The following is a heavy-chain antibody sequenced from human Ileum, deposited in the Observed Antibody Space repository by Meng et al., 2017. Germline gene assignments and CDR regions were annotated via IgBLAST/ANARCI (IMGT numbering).Heavy chain of an antibody. CDR2: IFQSGRT. D-gene: IGHD3-22*01. CDR1: GTW. J-gene: IGHJ4*02. Sequence: QVQLQESGPRLVKPSGTLPLTCAVSGTWWSWVRQPPGKGLEWIGEIFQSGRTNYNPSLKSRVTISIDKSKSQISLQLSAVTAADTAVYSCATSNDRDVYYLGYWGQGTLVTVSS. V-gene: IGHV4-4*02. CDR3: ATSNDRDVYYLGY.